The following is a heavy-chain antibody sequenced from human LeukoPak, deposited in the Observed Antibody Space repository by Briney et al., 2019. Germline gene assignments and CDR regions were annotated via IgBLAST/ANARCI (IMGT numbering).Heavy chain of an antibody. J-gene: IGHJ4*02. CDR3: ARRGILTGPLDY. CDR2: ISGSGGST. CDR1: GFTFSSYA. D-gene: IGHD3-9*01. V-gene: IGHV3-23*01. Sequence: GGSLRLSCAASGFTFSSYAMSWVRRAPGKGLEWVSAISGSGGSTYHADSVKGRFTISRDNSKNTLYLQMNSLRAEDTAVYYCARRGILTGPLDYWGQGTLVTVSS.